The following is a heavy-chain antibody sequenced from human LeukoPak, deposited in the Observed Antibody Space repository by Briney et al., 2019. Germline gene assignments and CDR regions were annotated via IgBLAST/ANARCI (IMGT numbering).Heavy chain of an antibody. J-gene: IGHJ6*03. D-gene: IGHD1-26*01. CDR1: GYSFTSYW. CDR2: IYPGDSNT. Sequence: GESLKISCKGSGYSFTSYWIGWVRQMPGKGLEWMGIIYPGDSNTRYSPSFQGQVTISADKSISTAYLQWSSLKASDTAMYHCARLHSGSYYDYYYYMDVWGKGTTVTVSS. V-gene: IGHV5-51*01. CDR3: ARLHSGSYYDYYYYMDV.